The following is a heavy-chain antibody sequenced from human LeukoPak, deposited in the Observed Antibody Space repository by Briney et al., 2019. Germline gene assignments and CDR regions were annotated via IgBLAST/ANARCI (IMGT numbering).Heavy chain of an antibody. D-gene: IGHD2-2*01. CDR2: SYYSGST. CDR1: GGSISSSSYY. J-gene: IGHJ4*02. V-gene: IGHV4-39*01. CDR3: ARWIVVVPAADY. Sequence: SETLSLTCTVSGGSISSSSYYWGWIRQPPGKGLEWIGSSYYSGSTYYNPSLKSRVTISVDASKNQFSLKLSSVTAADTAVYYCARWIVVVPAADYWGQGTLVTVSS.